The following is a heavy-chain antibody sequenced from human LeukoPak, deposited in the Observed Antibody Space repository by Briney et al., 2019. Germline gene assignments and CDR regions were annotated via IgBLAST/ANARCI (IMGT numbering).Heavy chain of an antibody. CDR1: GFTFSSYW. Sequence: GGSLRLSCAASGFTFSSYWVSWVRQAPGKGLEWVANIKQDGSEKYYVDSVKGRFTISRDNAKNSLYLQMNSLRAEDTAVYYCARAQPSPRYSSGWYDYWGQGTLVTVSS. J-gene: IGHJ4*02. D-gene: IGHD6-19*01. CDR3: ARAQPSPRYSSGWYDY. CDR2: IKQDGSEK. V-gene: IGHV3-7*01.